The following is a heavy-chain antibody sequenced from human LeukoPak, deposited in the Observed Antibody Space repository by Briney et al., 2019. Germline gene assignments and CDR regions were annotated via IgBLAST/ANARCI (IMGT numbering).Heavy chain of an antibody. D-gene: IGHD5-12*01. Sequence: SETLSLTCTVSGGSISSSSYYWGWIRQPPGKGLEWIGSIYHSGSTYYNPSLKSRVTISVDTSKNQFSLKLSSVTAADTAVYYCARGRLGFSWGQGTLVTVSS. CDR3: ARGRLGFS. J-gene: IGHJ5*02. CDR1: GGSISSSSYY. V-gene: IGHV4-39*07. CDR2: IYHSGST.